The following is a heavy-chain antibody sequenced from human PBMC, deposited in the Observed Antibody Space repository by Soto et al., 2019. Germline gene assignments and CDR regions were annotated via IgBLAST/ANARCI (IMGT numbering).Heavy chain of an antibody. J-gene: IGHJ6*02. CDR3: ARDYKGSGGMDV. Sequence: GGSLRLSCAASGFTFSSYAMHWVRQAPGKGLEWVAVISYDGSNKYYADSVKGRFTISRDNSKNTLYLQMNSLRAEDTAVYYCARDYKGSGGMDVWGQGTTVTVSS. V-gene: IGHV3-30-3*01. CDR1: GFTFSSYA. D-gene: IGHD3-10*01. CDR2: ISYDGSNK.